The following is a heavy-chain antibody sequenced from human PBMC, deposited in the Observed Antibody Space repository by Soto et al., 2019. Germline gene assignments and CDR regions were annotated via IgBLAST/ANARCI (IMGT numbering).Heavy chain of an antibody. Sequence: EEQLVESGGGLVQPGGSLSLSCAASAFTFSSYSMNWVRQAPGKGLEWISYITSSGEITDYADTVKGRFTISRDNAQNSLYVQLKSLRAEDTAVYYWARDHQWAFDIWGQGTTVTVSS. V-gene: IGHV3-48*01. CDR2: ITSSGEIT. J-gene: IGHJ3*02. CDR3: ARDHQWAFDI. CDR1: AFTFSSYS. D-gene: IGHD1-26*01.